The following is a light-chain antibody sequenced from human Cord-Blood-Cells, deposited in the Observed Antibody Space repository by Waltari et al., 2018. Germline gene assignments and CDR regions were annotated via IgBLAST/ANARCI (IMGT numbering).Light chain of an antibody. J-gene: IGLJ3*02. CDR3: CSYAGSYTFV. V-gene: IGLV2-11*01. CDR2: DVS. Sequence: QSALTQPRSVSGSPGQSVTLSCTGTSSDVGGYHYVSWYQQHPGKAPKLMIYDVSKRPSGVPDRFSGSKSGNTASLTISGLQAEDEADYYCCSYAGSYTFVFGGGTKLTVL. CDR1: SSDVGGYHY.